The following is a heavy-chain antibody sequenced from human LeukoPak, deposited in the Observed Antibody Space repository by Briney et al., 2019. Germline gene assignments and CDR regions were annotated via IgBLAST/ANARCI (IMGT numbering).Heavy chain of an antibody. D-gene: IGHD4-23*01. CDR1: GLTVSSNY. CDR2: LYSGGSA. V-gene: IGHV3-66*01. J-gene: IGHJ6*02. CDR3: AREGDYGGNSPYYYYGMDV. Sequence: GGSLRLSCAASGLTVSSNYMSWVRQTPEKGLEWVSILYSGGSAYYPDSVKGRFTISRDNSKNTLYLQMNSLRGEDTAVYYCAREGDYGGNSPYYYYGMDVWGQGTTVTVSS.